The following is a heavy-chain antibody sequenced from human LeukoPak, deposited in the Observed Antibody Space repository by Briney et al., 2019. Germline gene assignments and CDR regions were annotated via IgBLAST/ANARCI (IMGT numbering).Heavy chain of an antibody. J-gene: IGHJ4*02. CDR1: GGTFSSYA. Sequence: GASVKVSCKASGGTFSSYAISWVRQAPGQGLEWMGGIIPIFGTANYAQKFQGRVTITTDESTSTAYMELSSLRSEDTAVYYCARGDPIGYCSSASCYTPQDYWGQGTLVTVSS. V-gene: IGHV1-69*05. CDR3: ARGDPIGYCSSASCYTPQDY. D-gene: IGHD2-2*02. CDR2: IIPIFGTA.